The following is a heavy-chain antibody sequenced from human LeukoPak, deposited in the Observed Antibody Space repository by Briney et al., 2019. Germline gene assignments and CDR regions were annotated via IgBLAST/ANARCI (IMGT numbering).Heavy chain of an antibody. CDR1: GYTLTELS. J-gene: IGHJ5*02. CDR3: ATLDPSGSYYEWFDP. CDR2: FDPEDGET. Sequence: ASVKVSCKVSGYTLTELSMHWVRQAPGKGLERMGGFDPEDGETIYAQKFQGRVTMTEDTSTDTAYMELSSLRSEDTAVYYCATLDPSGSYYEWFDPWGQGTLVTVSS. D-gene: IGHD1-26*01. V-gene: IGHV1-24*01.